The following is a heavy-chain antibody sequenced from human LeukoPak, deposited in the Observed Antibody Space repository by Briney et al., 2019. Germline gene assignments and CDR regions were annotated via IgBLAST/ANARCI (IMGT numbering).Heavy chain of an antibody. CDR3: ARRISSGYYYFDY. Sequence: GEALKISFKGSGYSFINYWIAWGRPRPGKGLECMGIISPGDYETRYSPSFQGQVTISADKSISTAYLHWSSLKASDTAIYYCARRISSGYYYFDYWGQGTLVTVSS. D-gene: IGHD3-22*01. V-gene: IGHV5-51*01. J-gene: IGHJ4*02. CDR1: GYSFINYW. CDR2: ISPGDYET.